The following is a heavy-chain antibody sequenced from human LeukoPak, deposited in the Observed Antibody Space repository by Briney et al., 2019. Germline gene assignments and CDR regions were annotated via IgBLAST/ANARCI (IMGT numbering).Heavy chain of an antibody. CDR3: ARQYCSGGSCRSYYFDY. Sequence: ASVKVSCKASGYTFTSYAMHWVRQAPGQRLEWMGWINAGNGNTKYSQKFQVRVTITRDTSASTAYMELSSLRSEDTAVYYCARQYCSGGSCRSYYFDYWGQGTLVTVSS. CDR2: INAGNGNT. CDR1: GYTFTSYA. J-gene: IGHJ4*02. D-gene: IGHD2-15*01. V-gene: IGHV1-3*01.